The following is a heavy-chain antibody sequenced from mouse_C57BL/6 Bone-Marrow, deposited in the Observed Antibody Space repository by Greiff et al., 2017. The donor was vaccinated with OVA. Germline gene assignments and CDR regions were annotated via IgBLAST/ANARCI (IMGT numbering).Heavy chain of an antibody. CDR2: IYPSDSET. CDR1: GYTFTSYW. V-gene: IGHV1-61*01. J-gene: IGHJ3*01. Sequence: QVQLQQPGAELVRPGSSVKLSCKASGYTFTSYWMDWVKQRPGQGLEWIGNIYPSDSETHYTQKFKDKATLTVDKSSSTAYMQLSSLTSEDSAVYYCARGLPFAYWGQGTLVTVSA. CDR3: ARGLPFAY. D-gene: IGHD2-2*01.